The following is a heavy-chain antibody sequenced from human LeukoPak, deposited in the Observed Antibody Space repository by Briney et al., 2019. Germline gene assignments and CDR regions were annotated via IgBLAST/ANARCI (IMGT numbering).Heavy chain of an antibody. CDR2: IYPGDSDS. Sequence: GESLKISCKGSGYSFTNYWIGWVRQMPGKGLEWMGIIYPGDSDSRYSPSFQGQVTISADKSISTAYLQWSSLKASDTAMYYCARPRAAVGATIDYWGQGTLVTVSS. J-gene: IGHJ4*02. D-gene: IGHD1-26*01. CDR3: ARPRAAVGATIDY. CDR1: GYSFTNYW. V-gene: IGHV5-51*01.